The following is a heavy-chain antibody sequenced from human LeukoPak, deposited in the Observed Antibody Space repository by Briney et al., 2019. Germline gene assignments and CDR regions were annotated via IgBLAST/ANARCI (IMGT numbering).Heavy chain of an antibody. D-gene: IGHD2-15*01. V-gene: IGHV1-69*06. CDR2: IIPIFGTA. CDR3: ARGLSRVVVVVAATAYYYYGMDV. J-gene: IGHJ6*04. CDR1: GGTFSSYA. Sequence: SVKVSCKASGGTFSSYAISWVRQAPGQGLEWMGGIIPIFGTANYAQKFQGRVTITADKSTSTAYMELSSLRSEDTAVYYCARGLSRVVVVVAATAYYYYGMDVWGKGTTVTVFS.